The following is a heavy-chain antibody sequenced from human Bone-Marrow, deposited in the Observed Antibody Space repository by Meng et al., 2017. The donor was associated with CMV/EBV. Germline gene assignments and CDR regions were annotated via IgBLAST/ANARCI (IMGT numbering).Heavy chain of an antibody. CDR1: GFTFSSYS. CDR2: ISSSSSYI. CDR3: ARDPPWFGELKSYGMDV. V-gene: IGHV3-21*01. D-gene: IGHD3-10*01. J-gene: IGHJ6*02. Sequence: GESLKISCAASGFTFSSYSMNWVRQAPGEGLEWVSSISSSSSYIYYADSVKGRFTISRDNAKNSLYLQMNSLRAEDTAVYYCARDPPWFGELKSYGMDVWGQGTTVTVSS.